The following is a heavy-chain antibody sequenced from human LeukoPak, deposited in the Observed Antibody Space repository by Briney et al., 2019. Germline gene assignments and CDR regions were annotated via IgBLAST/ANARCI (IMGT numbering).Heavy chain of an antibody. CDR3: AKDRSITIFGVVITHDAFDI. D-gene: IGHD3-3*01. V-gene: IGHV3-30*04. Sequence: GGSLRLSCAASGFTFSSYAMHWVRQAPGKGLEWVAVISYDGSNKYYADSVKGRFTISRDNSKNTLYLQMNSLRAEDTAVYYCAKDRSITIFGVVITHDAFDIWGQGTMVTVSS. CDR2: ISYDGSNK. J-gene: IGHJ3*02. CDR1: GFTFSSYA.